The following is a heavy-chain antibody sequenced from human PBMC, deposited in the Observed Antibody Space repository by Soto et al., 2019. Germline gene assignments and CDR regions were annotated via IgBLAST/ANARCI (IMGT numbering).Heavy chain of an antibody. J-gene: IGHJ4*02. CDR1: GGSISSYY. CDR3: ARGRGQQQH. CDR2: IYYSGST. D-gene: IGHD6-13*01. Sequence: SETLSLTCTVSGGSISSYYWSWIRQPPGKGLEWIGYIYYSGSTNYNPSLKSRVTISVDTSKNQFSLKLSSVTAADTAVYYCARGRGQQQHWGQGTLVTVSS. V-gene: IGHV4-59*01.